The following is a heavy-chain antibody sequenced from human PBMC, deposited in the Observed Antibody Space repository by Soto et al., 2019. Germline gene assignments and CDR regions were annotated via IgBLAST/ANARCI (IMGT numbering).Heavy chain of an antibody. V-gene: IGHV4-61*01. D-gene: IGHD4-17*01. J-gene: IGHJ4*02. Sequence: SETLSLTCTVSGGSVSSVRYFWSWIRQPPGKGLEWIGYIYYSGSTNHNPSLKSRVTISVDTSKNQFTLKLSSVTAADTAVYYWARVGRLPYGDYGGVGYWGQGTLVTVSS. CDR3: ARVGRLPYGDYGGVGY. CDR2: IYYSGST. CDR1: GGSVSSVRYF.